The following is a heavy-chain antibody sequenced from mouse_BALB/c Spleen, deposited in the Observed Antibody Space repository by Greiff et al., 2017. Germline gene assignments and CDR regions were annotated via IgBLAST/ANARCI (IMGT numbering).Heavy chain of an antibody. CDR1: GFTFSSFG. CDR3: ARDGYYGAMDY. D-gene: IGHD2-3*01. CDR2: ISSGNSTI. J-gene: IGHJ4*01. V-gene: IGHV5-17*02. Sequence: EVQLQESGGGLVQPGGSRKLSCAASGFTFSSFGMHWVRQAPEKGLEWVAYISSGNSTIYYADTVKGRFTISRDNPKNTLFLQMTSLRSEDTAMYYCARDGYYGAMDYWGQGTSVTVSS.